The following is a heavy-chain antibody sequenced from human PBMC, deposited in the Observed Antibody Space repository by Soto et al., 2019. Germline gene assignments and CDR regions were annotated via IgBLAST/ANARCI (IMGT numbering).Heavy chain of an antibody. J-gene: IGHJ1*01. Sequence: PGGSLRLSCTASRVAFSRYWMHWVLQAPGKGLVWVSRIKTDGSITQYADSVKGRFTISRDNAKNTLYLQMSSLTVEDTAVYYCSTLVVPGDPLTYWGLGTLVTVPQ. CDR2: IKTDGSIT. D-gene: IGHD2-2*01. CDR1: RVAFSRYW. V-gene: IGHV3-74*01. CDR3: STLVVPGDPLTY.